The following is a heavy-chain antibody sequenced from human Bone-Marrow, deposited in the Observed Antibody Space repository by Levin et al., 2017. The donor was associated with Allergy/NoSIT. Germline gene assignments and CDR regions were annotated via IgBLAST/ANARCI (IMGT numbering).Heavy chain of an antibody. CDR2: IWYDGSNK. Sequence: SCAASGFTFSSYGMHWVRQAPGKGLEWVAVIWYDGSNKYYADSVKGRFTISRDNSKNTLYLQMNSLRAEDTAVYYCARGSARRVLVFDYWGQGTLVTVSS. CDR1: GFTFSSYG. V-gene: IGHV3-33*01. CDR3: ARGSARRVLVFDY. D-gene: IGHD6-6*01. J-gene: IGHJ4*02.